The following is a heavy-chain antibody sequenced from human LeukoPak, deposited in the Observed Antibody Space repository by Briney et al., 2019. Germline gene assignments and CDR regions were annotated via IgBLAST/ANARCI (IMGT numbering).Heavy chain of an antibody. CDR2: ISSSSSYI. Sequence: TGGSLRLSCAASGFTFSSYSMNWVRQAPGKGLEWVSSISSSSSYIYYADSVKGRFTISRDNAKNSLYLQMNSLRAEDTAVYYCTRARDYYDSSGYYSPGLDYWGQGTVVTVSS. J-gene: IGHJ4*02. CDR1: GFTFSSYS. D-gene: IGHD3-22*01. CDR3: TRARDYYDSSGYYSPGLDY. V-gene: IGHV3-21*01.